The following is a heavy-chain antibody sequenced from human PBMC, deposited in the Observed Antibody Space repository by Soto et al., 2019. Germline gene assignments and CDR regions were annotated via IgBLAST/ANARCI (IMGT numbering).Heavy chain of an antibody. Sequence: GPSVKVSCKASGGTFSSYAISWVRQAPGQGLEWMGGIIPIFGTANYAQKFQGRVTITADESTSTAYMELSSLRSEDTAVYYCARQYSSGWYWGYFDYWGQGTLVTVSS. CDR2: IIPIFGTA. V-gene: IGHV1-69*13. J-gene: IGHJ4*02. CDR1: GGTFSSYA. D-gene: IGHD6-19*01. CDR3: ARQYSSGWYWGYFDY.